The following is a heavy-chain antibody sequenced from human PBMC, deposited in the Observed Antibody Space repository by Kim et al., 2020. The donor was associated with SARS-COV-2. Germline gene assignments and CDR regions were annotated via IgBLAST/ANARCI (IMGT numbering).Heavy chain of an antibody. Sequence: GGSLRLSCAASGFTFSSYAMHWVRQAPGKGLEWVAVISYDGSNKYYADSVKGRFTISRDNSKNTLYLQMNSLRAEDTAVYYCARDVLELRFGWFDPWGQGTLVTVSS. J-gene: IGHJ5*02. D-gene: IGHD1-7*01. CDR2: ISYDGSNK. CDR3: ARDVLELRFGWFDP. CDR1: GFTFSSYA. V-gene: IGHV3-30*04.